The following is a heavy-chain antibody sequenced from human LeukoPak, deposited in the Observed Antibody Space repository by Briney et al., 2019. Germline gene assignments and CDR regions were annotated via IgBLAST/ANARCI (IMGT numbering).Heavy chain of an antibody. CDR2: ISSDSSII. V-gene: IGHV3-48*01. Sequence: PGGSLRLSCEVSGFTFSGSEMHWMRQAPGKGLEWVSCISSDSSIIYYAESVKGRFTISRDNARNSLYLQMNSLRAEDTAVYFCVRGWPVWWGQGTLVIVSS. D-gene: IGHD3-16*01. J-gene: IGHJ4*02. CDR3: VRGWPVW. CDR1: GFTFSGSE.